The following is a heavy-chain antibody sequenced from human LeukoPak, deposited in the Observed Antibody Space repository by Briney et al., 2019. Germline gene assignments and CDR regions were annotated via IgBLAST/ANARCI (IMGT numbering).Heavy chain of an antibody. V-gene: IGHV4-39*07. CDR2: IYYSGST. D-gene: IGHD5-24*01. Sequence: SETLSLTCTVSGGSISSSSYYWGWIRQPPGKGLEWIGSIYYSGSTYYNPSLKSRVTISVDTSKNQFSLKLSSVTAADTAVYYCARYIPGRWLQLNTGLFDYWGQGTLVTVSS. CDR3: ARYIPGRWLQLNTGLFDY. CDR1: GGSISSSSYY. J-gene: IGHJ4*02.